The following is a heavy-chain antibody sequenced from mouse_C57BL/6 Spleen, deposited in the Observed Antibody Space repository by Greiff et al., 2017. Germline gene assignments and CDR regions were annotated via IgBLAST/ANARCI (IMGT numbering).Heavy chain of an antibody. CDR1: GYTFTSYW. V-gene: IGHV1-55*01. CDR3: AVITTVVASRPNYYAMDY. D-gene: IGHD1-1*01. CDR2: IYPGRGST. Sequence: QVQLQQPGAELVKPGASVKMSCKASGYTFTSYWITWVKQRPGQGLEWIGDIYPGRGSTNYNEKFKSKATLTVATSSSTAYMPLSSLTSEHSAVYYCAVITTVVASRPNYYAMDYWGQGTSVTVSS. J-gene: IGHJ4*01.